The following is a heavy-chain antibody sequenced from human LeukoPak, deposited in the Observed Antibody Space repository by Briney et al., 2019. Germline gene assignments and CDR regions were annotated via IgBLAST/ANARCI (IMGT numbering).Heavy chain of an antibody. Sequence: GGSLRLSCAASGFTFSDYYMSWIRQAPGKGLEWISYISSSGNTRYYVDSVKGRFTISRDNARNSLYLQMNSLRAEDTAVYYCVRESNYVGRAYYYYMDVWGKGTTVTVS. V-gene: IGHV3-11*04. CDR2: ISSSGNTR. CDR3: VRESNYVGRAYYYYMDV. CDR1: GFTFSDYY. D-gene: IGHD3-16*01. J-gene: IGHJ6*03.